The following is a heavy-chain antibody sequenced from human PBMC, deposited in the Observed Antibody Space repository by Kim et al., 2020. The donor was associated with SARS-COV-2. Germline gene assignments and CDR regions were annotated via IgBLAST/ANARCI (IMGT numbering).Heavy chain of an antibody. J-gene: IGHJ4*02. V-gene: IGHV3-9*01. CDR1: GFTFGDYA. CDR2: ISWNSGSI. CDR3: AKDMGEMTVTTFDY. Sequence: GGSLRLSCAASGFTFGDYAMHWVRQAPGKGLEWVSGISWNSGSIGYADSVKGRFTISRDNAKNSLYLQMNSLRAEDTALYYCAKDMGEMTVTTFDYWGQGTLVTVSS. D-gene: IGHD4-17*01.